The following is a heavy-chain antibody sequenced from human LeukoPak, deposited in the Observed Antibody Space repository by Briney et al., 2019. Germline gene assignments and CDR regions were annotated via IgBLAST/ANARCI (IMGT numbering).Heavy chain of an antibody. CDR1: GFTLSSYG. V-gene: IGHV3-33*06. CDR3: AKGRGYYYYNMDV. Sequence: GGSLRLSCAASGFTLSSYGMHWVRQAPGKGLEWVAVIWYDGTNKYYADSVKGRSTISRDNSKNTLYLQMNSLRAEDTAVYYCAKGRGYYYYNMDVLGKGTTVTVSS. CDR2: IWYDGTNK. J-gene: IGHJ6*03.